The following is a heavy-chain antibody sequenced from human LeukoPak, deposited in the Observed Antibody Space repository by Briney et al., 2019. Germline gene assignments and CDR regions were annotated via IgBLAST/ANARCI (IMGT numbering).Heavy chain of an antibody. Sequence: ASVKVSCKASGYTFTSYGISWVRQAPGQGREWMGWINPNSGGTNDAQKFQGRVTMTRDTSISTAYMELSRLRSDDTAVYYCATIRYSSGWYFFDYWGQGTLVTVSS. V-gene: IGHV1-2*02. J-gene: IGHJ4*02. CDR3: ATIRYSSGWYFFDY. D-gene: IGHD6-19*01. CDR2: INPNSGGT. CDR1: GYTFTSYG.